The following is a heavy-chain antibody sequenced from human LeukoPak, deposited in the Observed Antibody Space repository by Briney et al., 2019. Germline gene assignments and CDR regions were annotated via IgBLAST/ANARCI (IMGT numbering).Heavy chain of an antibody. CDR3: AREWELTVFDY. V-gene: IGHV3-21*01. D-gene: IGHD1-26*01. CDR2: ISSSSSYI. Sequence: GGSLRLSCAASGFTFSSYSVNWVRQAPGKGLEWVSSISSSSSYIYYADSVKGRFTISRDNAKNSLYLQMNSLRAEDTAVYYCAREWELTVFDYWGQGTLVTVSS. CDR1: GFTFSSYS. J-gene: IGHJ4*02.